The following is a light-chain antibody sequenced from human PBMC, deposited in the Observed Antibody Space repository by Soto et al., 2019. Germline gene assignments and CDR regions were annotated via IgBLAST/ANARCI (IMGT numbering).Light chain of an antibody. V-gene: IGLV2-23*02. CDR1: NSDVGSYYL. Sequence: QSVLTQPASVSGSPGQSITIFCTGTNSDVGSYYLVSWYQQHPGKAPKLMIYEVSKRPSGVSNRFSGSKSGNTASLTISGLQAEDEADYYCCSYAGSTTSLYVFGTGTKVTVL. CDR2: EVS. CDR3: CSYAGSTTSLYV. J-gene: IGLJ1*01.